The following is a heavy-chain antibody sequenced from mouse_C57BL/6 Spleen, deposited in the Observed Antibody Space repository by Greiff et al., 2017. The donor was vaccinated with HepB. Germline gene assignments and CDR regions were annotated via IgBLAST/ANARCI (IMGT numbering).Heavy chain of an antibody. CDR2: ISYDGSN. D-gene: IGHD2-4*01. J-gene: IGHJ1*03. CDR1: GYSITSGYY. CDR3: AREGIYYDLWYFDV. Sequence: EVQLQESGPGLVKPSQSLSLTCSVTGYSITSGYYWNWIRQFPGNKLEWMGYISYDGSNNYNPSLKNRISITRDTSKNQFFLKLNSVTTEDTATYYCAREGIYYDLWYFDVWGTGTTVTVSS. V-gene: IGHV3-6*01.